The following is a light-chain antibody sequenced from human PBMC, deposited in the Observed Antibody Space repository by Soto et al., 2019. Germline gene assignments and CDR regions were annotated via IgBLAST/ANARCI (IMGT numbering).Light chain of an antibody. CDR2: GAP. J-gene: IGKJ1*01. CDR1: QSVSSN. V-gene: IGKV3-15*01. Sequence: SAATVPVSPRERATLSCRASQSVSSNYLAWYQQKPGQAPRLLIYGAPTRATGIPARFSGSGSGTEFTLTISSLPSEDFAVYYCEQDNEWWTFAQGTKV. CDR3: EQDNEWWT.